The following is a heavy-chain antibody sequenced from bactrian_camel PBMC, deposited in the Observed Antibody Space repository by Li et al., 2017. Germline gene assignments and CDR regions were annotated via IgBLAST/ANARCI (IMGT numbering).Heavy chain of an antibody. CDR1: GDTTCRYD. CDR2: LNSVSGA. D-gene: IGHD1*01. J-gene: IGHJ4*01. V-gene: IGHV3S53*01. Sequence: HVQLVESGGGSVQAGGSLTLSCARSGDTTCRYDMSWSRRGVGLDRELVAHLNSVSGATTADSVKGRFTISQDSATNTIYLQMNNLTSEDTAMYYCKATYWVNGPRRSRHDYEGQGTQVTVS. CDR3: KATYWVNGPRRSRHDY.